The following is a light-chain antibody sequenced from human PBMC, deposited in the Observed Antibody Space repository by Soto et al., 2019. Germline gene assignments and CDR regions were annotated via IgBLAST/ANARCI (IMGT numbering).Light chain of an antibody. CDR1: SRDVGSYAL. Sequence: SALTQPASVSGSPGQSITVSCTGTSRDVGSYALVSWYQQHPGKVPKLIISDVNKRPSGVSLRFSGSKSGNTASLTISGLQAEDEADYYCWSYAGRTTTYVVGTETKLTVL. J-gene: IGLJ1*01. V-gene: IGLV2-23*02. CDR2: DVN. CDR3: WSYAGRTTTYV.